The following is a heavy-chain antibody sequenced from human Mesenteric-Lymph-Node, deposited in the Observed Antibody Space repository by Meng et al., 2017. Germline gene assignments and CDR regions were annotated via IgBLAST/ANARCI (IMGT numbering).Heavy chain of an antibody. J-gene: IGHJ3*02. CDR3: ARHRYGDYEGFSYGDAFDI. CDR2: ISAYNGNT. Sequence: ASVKVSCKASGYTFTSYGISWVRQAPGQGLEWMGWISAYNGNTNYAQKLQGRVTMTTDTSTSTAYMELSSLRSEDTAVYYCARHRYGDYEGFSYGDAFDIWGQGTMVTVSS. D-gene: IGHD4-17*01. V-gene: IGHV1-18*01. CDR1: GYTFTSYG.